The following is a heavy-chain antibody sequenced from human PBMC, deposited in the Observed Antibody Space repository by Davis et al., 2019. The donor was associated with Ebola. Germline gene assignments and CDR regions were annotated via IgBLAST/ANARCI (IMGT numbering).Heavy chain of an antibody. D-gene: IGHD3-22*01. J-gene: IGHJ6*02. Sequence: AASVKVSCKASGYTFTRYGIRWVRQAPGQRFELMGWISAYNGNANGTKVLQGRLSMTKDTSTSTAYMVLRSLRSDDTAVYYCARDLVQGVHYSSSGYYSRYGMDVWGHGTTVTVSS. CDR3: ARDLVQGVHYSSSGYYSRYGMDV. CDR1: GYTFTRYG. CDR2: ISAYNGNA. V-gene: IGHV1-18*04.